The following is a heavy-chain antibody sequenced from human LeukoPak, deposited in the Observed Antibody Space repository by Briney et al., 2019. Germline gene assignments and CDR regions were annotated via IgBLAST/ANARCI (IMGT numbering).Heavy chain of an antibody. Sequence: GGSLRLSCAASGFTFSSFWMHWVRQAPGKGLVWVSRIKSDGSSTSYADSVKGRFTISRDNAKNTLYLQMNSLRAEDTAVYYCARDLDYGGYSNFEYWGQGTLVTVPS. CDR3: ARDLDYGGYSNFEY. CDR1: GFTFSSFW. V-gene: IGHV3-74*01. D-gene: IGHD4-23*01. CDR2: IKSDGSST. J-gene: IGHJ4*02.